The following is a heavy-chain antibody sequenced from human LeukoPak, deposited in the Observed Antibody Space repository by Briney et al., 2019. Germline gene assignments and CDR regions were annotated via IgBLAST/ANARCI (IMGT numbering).Heavy chain of an antibody. J-gene: IGHJ4*02. CDR2: INPSGGRT. CDR1: GYTFTSYY. CDR3: APLRSGDYEGFDY. V-gene: IGHV1-46*01. D-gene: IGHD2-21*02. Sequence: ASVRVSCKASGYTFTSYYMHWVRRAPGQGLEWMGIINPSGGRTSYAQKFQGRVTMTRDTSTGTVYMELSSLRSEDTAVYYCAPLRSGDYEGFDYWGQGTLVTVSS.